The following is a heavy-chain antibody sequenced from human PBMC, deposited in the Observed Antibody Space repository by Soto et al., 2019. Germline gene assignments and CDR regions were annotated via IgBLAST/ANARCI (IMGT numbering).Heavy chain of an antibody. V-gene: IGHV4-59*01. CDR3: ARVGGLAARTFDY. J-gene: IGHJ4*02. Sequence: SETLSLTCTVSGGSISDFYWSWIRQPPGKGLEWIGYIYYSGSTNYNPSLKSRVTISVDTSKNQFSLNLRSMSPADTAVYYCARVGGLAARTFDYWGPGTLVTVSS. CDR2: IYYSGST. CDR1: GGSISDFY. D-gene: IGHD6-6*01.